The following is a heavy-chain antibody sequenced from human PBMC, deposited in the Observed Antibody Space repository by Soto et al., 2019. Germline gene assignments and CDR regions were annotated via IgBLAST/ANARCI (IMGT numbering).Heavy chain of an antibody. CDR2: ISSNGGST. Sequence: GGSLRLSCAASGFTFSSYAMHWVRQAPGKGLEYVSAISSNGGSTYYANSVKGRFTISRDNSKNTLYLQMGSLRAEDMAVYYCARDYDYGDHGDYWGQGTLVTVSS. CDR3: ARDYDYGDHGDY. J-gene: IGHJ4*02. V-gene: IGHV3-64*01. CDR1: GFTFSSYA. D-gene: IGHD4-17*01.